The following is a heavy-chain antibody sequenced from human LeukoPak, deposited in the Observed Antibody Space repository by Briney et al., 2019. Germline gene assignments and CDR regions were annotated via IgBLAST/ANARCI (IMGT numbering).Heavy chain of an antibody. CDR2: IRFDGTDK. J-gene: IGHJ3*02. CDR1: GFTYIYYG. Sequence: GGSLRLSCATSGFTYIYYGMHWLRRAPGKGLEWVVFIRFDGTDKYYTDSLKGRFTISRDNSKNTVYLQMNSLRAEDTAVYYCAKEKSSAWHDAFDIWGRGTVVTVSS. CDR3: AKEKSSAWHDAFDI. V-gene: IGHV3-30*02. D-gene: IGHD6-19*01.